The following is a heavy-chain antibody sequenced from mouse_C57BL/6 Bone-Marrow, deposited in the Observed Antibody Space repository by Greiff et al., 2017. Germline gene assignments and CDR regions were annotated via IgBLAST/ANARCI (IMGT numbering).Heavy chain of an antibody. CDR2: ISDGGSYT. J-gene: IGHJ2*01. Sequence: EVQVVESGGGLVKPGGSLKLSCAASGFTFSSYAMSWVRQTPEKRLEWVATISDGGSYTYYPDTVKGRFTISRDNAKNNLYLQMSHLKSEDTAMYYCARDNGYYVFDDWGQGTTLTVSS. V-gene: IGHV5-4*01. CDR1: GFTFSSYA. D-gene: IGHD2-3*01. CDR3: ARDNGYYVFDD.